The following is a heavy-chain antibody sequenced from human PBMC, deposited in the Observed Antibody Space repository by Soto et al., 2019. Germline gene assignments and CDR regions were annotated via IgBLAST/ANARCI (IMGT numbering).Heavy chain of an antibody. CDR2: IYYSGST. CDR1: GGSISSGGYY. CDR3: ARERIDRDENWFDP. V-gene: IGHV4-31*03. J-gene: IGHJ5*02. Sequence: QVQLQESGPGLVKPSQTLCLTCTVSGGSISSGGYYWSWIRQHPGKGLEWIGYIYYSGSTYYNPSLKSRVTISVDTSKNQFSLKLSSVTAADTAVYYCARERIDRDENWFDPWGQGTLVTVSS. D-gene: IGHD2-15*01.